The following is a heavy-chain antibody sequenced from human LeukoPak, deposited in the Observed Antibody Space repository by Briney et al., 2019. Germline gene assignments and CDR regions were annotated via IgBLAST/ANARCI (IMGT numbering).Heavy chain of an antibody. CDR3: ARAPNSGYSYRSGMYYYYGMDA. J-gene: IGHJ6*04. CDR1: GGSFSGYY. V-gene: IGHV4-34*01. CDR2: INHSGST. Sequence: PSETLSLTCAVYGGSFSGYYWSWIRQPPGKGLEWIGEINHSGSTNYNPSLKSRVTISVDTSKNQFSLKLSSVTAADTAVYYCARAPNSGYSYRSGMYYYYGMDAWGKGTTVTVSS. D-gene: IGHD5-18*01.